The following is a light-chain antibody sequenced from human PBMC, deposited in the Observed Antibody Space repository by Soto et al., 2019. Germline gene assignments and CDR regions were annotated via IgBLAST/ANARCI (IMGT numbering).Light chain of an antibody. V-gene: IGLV3-21*04. CDR1: NIGSKS. Sequence: SYELTQPPSVSVAPGKTARITCGGNNIGSKSVDWYQHKPGQAPVLVIYYDSDRPSGIPERFSGSNSGNTATLTISRVEAGDEADYYCQVWDSSSDHPVVFGGGTQLTVL. CDR3: QVWDSSSDHPVV. CDR2: YDS. J-gene: IGLJ2*01.